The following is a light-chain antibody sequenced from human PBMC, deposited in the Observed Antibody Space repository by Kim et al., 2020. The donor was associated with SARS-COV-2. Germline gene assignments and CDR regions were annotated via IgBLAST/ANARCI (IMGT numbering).Light chain of an antibody. CDR2: GNS. CDR1: SSNIGACYD. J-gene: IGLJ3*02. CDR3: QSDDSSLSGSV. Sequence: QRATTSCTGGSSNIGACYDVHWYQQLPVTAPKLLIYGNSNRPSGVPDRFSGSKSGTSASLAITGLQAEDEADYYCQSDDSSLSGSVFGGGTQLTVL. V-gene: IGLV1-40*01.